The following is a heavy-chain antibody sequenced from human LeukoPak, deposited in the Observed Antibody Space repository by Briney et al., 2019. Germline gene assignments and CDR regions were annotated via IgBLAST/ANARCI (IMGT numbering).Heavy chain of an antibody. CDR1: GFTVSSNY. CDR3: ARGYCSSTSCPFDP. CDR2: IYSGGST. D-gene: IGHD2-2*01. V-gene: IGHV3-66*02. Sequence: PGGSLRLSCAASGFTVSSNYMSWVRQAPGKGLEWVSVIYSGGSTYYADSVKGRFTISRDNSKNTLYLQMNSLRAEDTAVYYCARGYCSSTSCPFDPWGQGTLVTVSS. J-gene: IGHJ5*02.